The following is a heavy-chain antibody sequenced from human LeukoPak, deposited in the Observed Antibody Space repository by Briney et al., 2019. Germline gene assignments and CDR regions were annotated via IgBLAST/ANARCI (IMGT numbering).Heavy chain of an antibody. D-gene: IGHD1-26*01. J-gene: IGHJ1*01. V-gene: IGHV3-30-3*01. Sequence: PGGSLRLSCAASGFTFSSYAMHWVRQAPGKGLEWVAVISYDGSNKYYADSVKGRFTISRDNSKNTLYLQMNSLRAEDTAVYYCARDGRVGATGSEYFQHWGQGTLVTVSS. CDR3: ARDGRVGATGSEYFQH. CDR1: GFTFSSYA. CDR2: ISYDGSNK.